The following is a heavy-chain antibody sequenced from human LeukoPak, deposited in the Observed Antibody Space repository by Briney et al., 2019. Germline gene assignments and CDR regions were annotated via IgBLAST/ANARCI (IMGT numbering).Heavy chain of an antibody. Sequence: SGGSLRLSCAASGFTFSDFYMSWIPQAPGKGLEWVSYISSSGSTIYYADPVKGRFTISRDNAKNSLYLQMNSLRAEDTAVYYCARDGSSWHDYWGQGTLVTVSS. CDR3: ARDGSSWHDY. V-gene: IGHV3-11*01. D-gene: IGHD6-13*01. J-gene: IGHJ4*02. CDR2: ISSSGSTI. CDR1: GFTFSDFY.